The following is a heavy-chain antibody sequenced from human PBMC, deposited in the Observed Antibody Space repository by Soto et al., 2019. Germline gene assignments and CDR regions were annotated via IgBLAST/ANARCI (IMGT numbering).Heavy chain of an antibody. CDR3: ARHSLPLLKNKWFDP. CDR1: GDSIISSDFY. V-gene: IGHV4-39*01. J-gene: IGHJ5*02. CDR2: IFYLGSS. Sequence: PSETLSLTCTVSGDSIISSDFYWGWVRQPPGKGLEWIGSIFYLGSSYYNPSLKSRVTMSVDTSKNQFSLRLRSVTAADTALYFGARHSLPLLKNKWFDPWLQGSMVT.